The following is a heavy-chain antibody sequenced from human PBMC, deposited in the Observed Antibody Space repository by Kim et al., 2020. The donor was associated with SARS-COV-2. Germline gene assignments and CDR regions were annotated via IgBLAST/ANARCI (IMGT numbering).Heavy chain of an antibody. J-gene: IGHJ3*02. Sequence: ASVKVSCKASGYTFTSYDINWVRQATGQGLEWMGWMNPNSGNTGYAQKFQGRVTMTRNTSISTAYMELSSLRSEDTAVYYCARESMVRGVIIYSYAFDIWGQGTMVTVSS. CDR1: GYTFTSYD. CDR3: ARESMVRGVIIYSYAFDI. D-gene: IGHD3-10*01. V-gene: IGHV1-8*01. CDR2: MNPNSGNT.